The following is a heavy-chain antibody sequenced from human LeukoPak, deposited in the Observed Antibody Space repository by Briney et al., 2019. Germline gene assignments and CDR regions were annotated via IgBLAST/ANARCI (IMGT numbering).Heavy chain of an antibody. CDR2: INHSGST. D-gene: IGHD3-10*01. Sequence: SETLSLTCAVYGGSFSGYYWSWIRQPPGKGLEWIGEINHSGSTNYNPSLKSRVTISVDTSKNQLSLKLSSVTAADTAVYYCARGEIFYGSGSYPDYWGQGTLVTVSS. CDR3: ARGEIFYGSGSYPDY. CDR1: GGSFSGYY. V-gene: IGHV4-34*01. J-gene: IGHJ4*02.